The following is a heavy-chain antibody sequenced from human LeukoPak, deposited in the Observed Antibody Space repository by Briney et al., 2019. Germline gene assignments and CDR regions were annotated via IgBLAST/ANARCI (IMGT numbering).Heavy chain of an antibody. CDR1: GFTFSNYE. J-gene: IGHJ3*02. CDR2: ISSSGSDI. V-gene: IGHV3-48*03. CDR3: AKGPNYDILTGWRKTHNAFDI. Sequence: GGSLRLSCAASGFTFSNYEMHWVRQAPGKGLEWVSYISSSGSDIYYADSVKGRFTISRDNSKNTLYLQMNSLRPEDTAVYYCAKGPNYDILTGWRKTHNAFDIWGQGTMVTVSS. D-gene: IGHD3-9*01.